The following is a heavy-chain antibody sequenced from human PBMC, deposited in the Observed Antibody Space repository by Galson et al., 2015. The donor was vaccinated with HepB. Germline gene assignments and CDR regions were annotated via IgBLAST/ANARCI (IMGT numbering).Heavy chain of an antibody. D-gene: IGHD3-3*01. CDR3: ARGSQSITIFGVAPDYYYYYMDV. CDR2: IIPIFGTA. J-gene: IGHJ6*03. V-gene: IGHV1-69*13. CDR1: GGTFSSYA. Sequence: SVKVSCKASGGTFSSYAISWVRQAPGQGLEWMGGIIPIFGTANYAQKFQGRVTITADESTSTAYMELSSLRSEDTAVYYCARGSQSITIFGVAPDYYYYYMDVWGKGTTVTVSS.